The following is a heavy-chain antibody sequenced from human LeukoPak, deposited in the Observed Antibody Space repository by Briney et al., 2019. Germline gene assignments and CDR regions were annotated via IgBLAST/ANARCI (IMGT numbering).Heavy chain of an antibody. V-gene: IGHV4-59*08. CDR1: GGSISSYY. Sequence: SETLSLTRIVSGGSISSYYWSWIRQSPGRGLEWIGYIYYSGSTNYNPSLKSRATISIDTSKNQFSLKLSSVTAADTAVYYCARQGKTGTFDYWGQGTLVTVSS. CDR2: IYYSGST. D-gene: IGHD1-1*01. CDR3: ARQGKTGTFDY. J-gene: IGHJ4*02.